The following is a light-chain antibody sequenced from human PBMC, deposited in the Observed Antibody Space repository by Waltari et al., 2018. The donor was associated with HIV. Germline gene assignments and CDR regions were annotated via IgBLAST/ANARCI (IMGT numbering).Light chain of an antibody. CDR3: QSHDNRNQVI. CDR1: SGDIAANY. V-gene: IGLV6-57*01. CDR2: EDH. Sequence: NFVLSQPPSVSGSLGTTVTISCTRSSGDIAANYVQWYQQRPGASPTTLIYEDHRRKSGVPDRFSGSVASSSNSASLTISGLQSEDEADYFCQSHDNRNQVIFGGGTRLTVL. J-gene: IGLJ2*01.